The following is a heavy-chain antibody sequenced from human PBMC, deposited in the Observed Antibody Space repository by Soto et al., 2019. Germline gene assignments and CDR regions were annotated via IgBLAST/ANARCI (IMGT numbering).Heavy chain of an antibody. D-gene: IGHD6-19*01. CDR3: ARVALNIIAVAGTLDY. Sequence: PSETMSLTCTVSSGTISSGDYYWRWNNQPPGKGLEWIGYIYYSGSTYYNPSLKSRVTISVDTSKNQFSLKLSSVTAADTAVYYCARVALNIIAVAGTLDYWGQGTLVTVSS. V-gene: IGHV4-30-4*01. CDR2: IYYSGST. CDR1: SGTISSGDYY. J-gene: IGHJ4*02.